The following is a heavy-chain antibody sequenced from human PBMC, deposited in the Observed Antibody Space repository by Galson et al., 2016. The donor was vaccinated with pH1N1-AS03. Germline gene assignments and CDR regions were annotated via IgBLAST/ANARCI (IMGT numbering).Heavy chain of an antibody. CDR1: GYSISSGFH. CDR2: ISHSGNT. Sequence: ETLSLTCAVSGYSISSGFHWAWVRQPPSKGLEWIGTISHSGNTYYNPSLKSRVTMSVDTSKNQFSLKLSSVTAADAAVYYCARFSGSYQFDYWGQGTLVIVSS. CDR3: ARFSGSYQFDY. V-gene: IGHV4-38-2*01. J-gene: IGHJ4*02. D-gene: IGHD1-26*01.